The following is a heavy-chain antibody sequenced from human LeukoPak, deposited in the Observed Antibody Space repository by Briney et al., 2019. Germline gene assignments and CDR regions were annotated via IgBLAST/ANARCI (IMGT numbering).Heavy chain of an antibody. D-gene: IGHD5-12*01. CDR2: IYYSGST. CDR3: ARELVIVATIRYYYYGMDV. Sequence: NPSETLSLTCTVSGGSISSSSYYWGWIRQPPGKGLEWIGSIYYSGSTYYNPSLKSRVTISVDTSKNQFSLKLSSVTAADTAVYYCARELVIVATIRYYYYGMDVWGQGTTVTVSS. J-gene: IGHJ6*02. V-gene: IGHV4-39*07. CDR1: GGSISSSSYY.